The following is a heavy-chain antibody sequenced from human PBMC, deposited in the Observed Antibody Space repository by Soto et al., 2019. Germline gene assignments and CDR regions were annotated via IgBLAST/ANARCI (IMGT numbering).Heavy chain of an antibody. CDR3: ASHPYSSSWYS. D-gene: IGHD6-13*01. CDR1: GFTFSSYW. J-gene: IGHJ4*02. V-gene: IGHV3-7*02. CDR2: IKQDGSEK. Sequence: EVQLVESGGGLVQPGGSLRLSCAASGFTFSSYWMSWVRQAPGKGLEWVANIKQDGSEKYYVDSVKGRFTISRDNAKISLYVQMNSLRAEDTAVYYCASHPYSSSWYSWGQGTLVTVSS.